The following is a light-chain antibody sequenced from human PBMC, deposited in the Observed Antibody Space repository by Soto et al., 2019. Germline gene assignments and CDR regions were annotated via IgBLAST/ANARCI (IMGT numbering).Light chain of an antibody. V-gene: IGKV1-8*01. J-gene: IGKJ1*01. CDR2: AAS. Sequence: AIRMTQSPSSFSASTGDRVTITCRASQGISSYLAWYQQKPGKAPKLLIYAASTLQSGVPSRFSGSGSGTDFTLTISSLQPEDFATYYCLLDFNYFWAFGQGTKVDIK. CDR3: LLDFNYFWA. CDR1: QGISSY.